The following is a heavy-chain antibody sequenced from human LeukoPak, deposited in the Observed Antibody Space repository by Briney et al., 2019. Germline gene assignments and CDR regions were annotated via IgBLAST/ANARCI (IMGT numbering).Heavy chain of an antibody. CDR3: ARGLTTTWGSSGYRY. CDR2: INHSGST. V-gene: IGHV4-34*01. CDR1: GGSFSGYY. D-gene: IGHD5-12*01. Sequence: SETLSLTCAVYGGSFSGYYWSWIRQLPGKGLEWIGEINHSGSTNYNPSLKSRVTISVDTSKNQFSLKLSSVTAADTAVYYCARGLTTTWGSSGYRYWGQGTLATVSS. J-gene: IGHJ4*02.